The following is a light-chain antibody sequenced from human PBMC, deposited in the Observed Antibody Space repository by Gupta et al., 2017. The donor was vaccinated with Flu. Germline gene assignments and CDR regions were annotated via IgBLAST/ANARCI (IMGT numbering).Light chain of an antibody. V-gene: IGLV2-11*01. CDR3: CSDAGSYTHVV. CDR1: SSDVGGYNY. J-gene: IGLJ2*01. Sequence: QSALTQPRSLSGSPGQSVTISCTGTSSDVGGYNYGSWYQQHPGKAPKLMIYDVSKRPSGVPDRFSGSKSGNTASLTISGLQAEDEADYYCCSDAGSYTHVVFGGGTKLTVL. CDR2: DVS.